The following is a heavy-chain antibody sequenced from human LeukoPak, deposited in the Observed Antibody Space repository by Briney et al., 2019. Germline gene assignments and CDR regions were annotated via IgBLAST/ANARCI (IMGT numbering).Heavy chain of an antibody. CDR3: ARSKRNGFDI. Sequence: GGSLRLSCAASGFTFSAYSMNWVRQAPGKGLEWVSYISSSSSPIYHADSVKGRFTISRDNTKNSLYLQMNSLRAEDTAVYYCARSKRNGFDIWGQGTMVTVSS. V-gene: IGHV3-48*01. J-gene: IGHJ3*02. CDR1: GFTFSAYS. CDR2: ISSSSSPI.